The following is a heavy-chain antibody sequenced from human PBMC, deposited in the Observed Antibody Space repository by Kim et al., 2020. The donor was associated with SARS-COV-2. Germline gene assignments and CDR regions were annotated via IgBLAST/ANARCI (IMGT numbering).Heavy chain of an antibody. CDR1: GFTFSDYY. CDR3: ARVAVGARRVYYFYY. Sequence: GGSLRLSCGASGFTFSDYYMAWIRQAPGKGPEWLSYISGSIDYTNHADSVKGRFTISRDNAKNSLYLQMNSLRAEDTAVYYCARVAVGARRVYYFYYWG. V-gene: IGHV3-11*05. J-gene: IGHJ4*01. D-gene: IGHD6-6*01. CDR2: ISGSIDYT.